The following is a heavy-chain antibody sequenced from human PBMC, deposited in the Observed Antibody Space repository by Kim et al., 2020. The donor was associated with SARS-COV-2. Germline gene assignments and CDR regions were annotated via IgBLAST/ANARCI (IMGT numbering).Heavy chain of an antibody. J-gene: IGHJ5*01. Sequence: GGSLRLSCAASGFTFSTYAMSWVRQAPGKGLESVSAISCDASDTYYADSVKGRFTISRDNSKNTLYLQMNSLRPEDTAVYYCAKGGDSICYDNYVDSW. V-gene: IGHV3-30*04. D-gene: IGHD2-21*01. CDR2: ISCDASDT. CDR1: GFTFSTYA. CDR3: AKGGDSICYDNYVDS.